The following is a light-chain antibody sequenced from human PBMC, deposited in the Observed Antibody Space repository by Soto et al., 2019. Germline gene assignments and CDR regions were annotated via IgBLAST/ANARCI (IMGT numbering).Light chain of an antibody. J-gene: IGKJ4*01. Sequence: DIQMTQSPSTLSASVGDRVTITCRASQSISSWLAWYQQKPGKAPKFLIKKAATLESGVPSRFSGSGSGTEFTLTITSLQPDDFATYFCQQYESYPLTFGGGTKVEIK. V-gene: IGKV1-5*03. CDR1: QSISSW. CDR3: QQYESYPLT. CDR2: KAA.